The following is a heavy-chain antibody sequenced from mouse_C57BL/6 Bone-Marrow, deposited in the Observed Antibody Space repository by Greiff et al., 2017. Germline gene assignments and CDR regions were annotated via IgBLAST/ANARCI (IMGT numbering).Heavy chain of an antibody. CDR3: AIKRGSGWYFDV. J-gene: IGHJ1*03. CDR1: GFSLTSYG. V-gene: IGHV2-2*01. D-gene: IGHD1-3*01. CDR2: IWSGGST. Sequence: VQLVESGPGLVQPSQSLSITCTVSGFSLTSYGVHWVRQSPGKGLEWLGVIWSGGSTDYNAAFISRLSISKENSKSPVFFKMNSLQADDTARYYRAIKRGSGWYFDVWGTGTTVTVSS.